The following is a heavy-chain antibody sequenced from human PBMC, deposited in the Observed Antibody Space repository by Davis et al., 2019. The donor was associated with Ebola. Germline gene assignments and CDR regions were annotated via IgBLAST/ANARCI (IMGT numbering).Heavy chain of an antibody. CDR3: ARDSRGLGSGQDY. CDR2: ISAQFGNT. Sequence: ASVKVSCKASGYTFLNYGINWVRQAPGQGLEWMGWISAQFGNTHFAQKFQGRVTMTTDTSTYTAYMDLRSLRSDDTAVYYCARDSRGLGSGQDYWGQGTLVTVSS. D-gene: IGHD3-10*01. V-gene: IGHV1-18*01. CDR1: GYTFLNYG. J-gene: IGHJ4*02.